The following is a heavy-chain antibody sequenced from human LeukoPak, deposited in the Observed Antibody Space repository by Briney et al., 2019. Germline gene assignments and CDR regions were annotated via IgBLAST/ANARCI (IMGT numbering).Heavy chain of an antibody. J-gene: IGHJ6*03. CDR1: GGSISSYY. V-gene: IGHV4-59*08. D-gene: IGHD6-6*01. CDR2: IYYSGST. CDR3: ARGSIAARPKDYYYYYMDV. Sequence: PSETLSLTCTVSGGSISSYYWSWIRQPPGKGLEWIGYIYYSGSTNYNPSLKSRVTISVDTSKNQFSLKLSSVTAADTAVYYCARGSIAARPKDYYYYYMDVWGKGTTVTVSS.